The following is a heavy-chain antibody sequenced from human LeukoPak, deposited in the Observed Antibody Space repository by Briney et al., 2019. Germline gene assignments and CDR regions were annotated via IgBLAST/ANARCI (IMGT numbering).Heavy chain of an antibody. Sequence: GGSLRLSCAASGFTFSSYAMHWVRQAPGKGLEYVSAISSNGGSTYYANSVKGRFTISRDNSKNTLYLQMGSLRAEDMAVYYCARGGKGLPHYCEFDYWGQGTLVTVSS. V-gene: IGHV3-64*01. CDR3: ARGGKGLPHYCEFDY. CDR1: GFTFSSYA. CDR2: ISSNGGST. D-gene: IGHD3-22*01. J-gene: IGHJ4*02.